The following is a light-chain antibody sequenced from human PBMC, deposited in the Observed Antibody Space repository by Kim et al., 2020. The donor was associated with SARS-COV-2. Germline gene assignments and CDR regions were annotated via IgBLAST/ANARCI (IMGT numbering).Light chain of an antibody. CDR2: ATS. V-gene: IGKV1-39*01. CDR1: QSIASY. Sequence: DIQVTQSPSSLSASVGDRITITCRASQSIASYLNWYQQKPGRAPNLLIYATSNLQSGVPSRFSGSGSGTDFTLTISSLQPEDFATYFCQQTYSSPPYTFGQGTKLEI. CDR3: QQTYSSPPYT. J-gene: IGKJ2*01.